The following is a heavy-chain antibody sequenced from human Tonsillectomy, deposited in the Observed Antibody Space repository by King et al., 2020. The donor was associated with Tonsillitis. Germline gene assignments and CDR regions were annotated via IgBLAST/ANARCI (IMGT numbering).Heavy chain of an antibody. V-gene: IGHV3-23*04. J-gene: IGHJ4*02. CDR1: GFTFSSYA. CDR3: AKDRSLVGATYFDY. D-gene: IGHD1-26*01. Sequence: VQLVESGGGLVQPGGSLRLSCAASGFTFSSYAMSWVRQAPGKGLEWVSAISGSGGSTYYADSVKGRFTISRDNPKNTLYLQMNSLIAEYTAVYYCAKDRSLVGATYFDYWGQGTLVTVSS. CDR2: ISGSGGST.